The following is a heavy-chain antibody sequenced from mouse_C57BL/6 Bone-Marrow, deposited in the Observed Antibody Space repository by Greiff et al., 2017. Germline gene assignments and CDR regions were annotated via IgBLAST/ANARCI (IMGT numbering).Heavy chain of an antibody. D-gene: IGHD2-4*01. CDR3: ARSGDYDGYFDY. CDR1: GYTFTDYY. Sequence: QVQLQQSGAELVRPGASVKLSCKASGYTFTDYYINWVKQRPGQGLEWIARIYPGSGNTYYNEKFKGKATLTAEKSSSTAYMQLSSLTSEDSAVYFCARSGDYDGYFDYWGQGTTLTVSS. J-gene: IGHJ2*01. CDR2: IYPGSGNT. V-gene: IGHV1-76*01.